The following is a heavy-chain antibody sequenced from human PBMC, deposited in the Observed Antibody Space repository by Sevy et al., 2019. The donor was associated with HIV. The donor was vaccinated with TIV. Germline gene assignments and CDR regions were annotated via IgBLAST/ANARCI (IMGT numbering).Heavy chain of an antibody. CDR1: GFTFSSYW. CDR3: VRAIGAAGSY. Sequence: GGSLRLSCEASGFTFSSYWMSWVRQAPGKGLEWVANIKEDGSVKYYVDSVKGRFTISRDKAKNSVYLQMNGLRAEDTALYYCVRAIGAAGSYWGQGTLVTVSS. V-gene: IGHV3-7*04. J-gene: IGHJ4*02. D-gene: IGHD6-13*01. CDR2: IKEDGSVK.